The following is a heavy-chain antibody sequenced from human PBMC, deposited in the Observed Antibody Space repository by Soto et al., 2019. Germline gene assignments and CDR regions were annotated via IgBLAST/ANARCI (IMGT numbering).Heavy chain of an antibody. D-gene: IGHD1-26*01. V-gene: IGHV4-31*03. CDR3: ARSWDGPYYSGMDV. Sequence: QVQLQESGPGLVKPSQTLSLTCTVSGGSISSRGYYWNWIRQHPGKGLEWIGYIYYSGSTYYNPSLKSRVTISVDTSKNQFSPKLSSVTAADTAVYYCARSWDGPYYSGMDVWGQGTTVTVSS. J-gene: IGHJ6*02. CDR1: GGSISSRGYY. CDR2: IYYSGST.